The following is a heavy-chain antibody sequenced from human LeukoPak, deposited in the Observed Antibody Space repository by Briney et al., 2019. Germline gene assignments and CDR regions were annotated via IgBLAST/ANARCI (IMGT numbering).Heavy chain of an antibody. J-gene: IGHJ4*02. D-gene: IGHD6-19*01. CDR3: AREGVAVAETLSFDY. V-gene: IGHV1-69*13. CDR2: IIPIFGTA. Sequence: VASVKVSCKASGGTFSGYAISWVRQAPGQGLEWMGGIIPIFGTANYAQKFQGRVTITADESTSTAYMELSSLRSEDTAVYYCAREGVAVAETLSFDYWGQGTLVTVSS. CDR1: GGTFSGYA.